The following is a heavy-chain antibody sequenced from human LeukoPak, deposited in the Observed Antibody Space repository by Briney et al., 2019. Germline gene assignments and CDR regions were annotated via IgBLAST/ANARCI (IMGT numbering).Heavy chain of an antibody. J-gene: IGHJ4*02. CDR2: INHSGSA. CDR1: GGSFSGYY. Sequence: SETLSLTCAVSGGSFSGYYWTWIRQPPGKGLEWIGEINHSGSANYNPSLMSRVTISLDTSKNHFSLNLSSVTAADTAVYYCARRGRRITMIVASYFDYWGQGTLVTVSS. CDR3: ARRGRRITMIVASYFDY. D-gene: IGHD3-22*01. V-gene: IGHV4-34*01.